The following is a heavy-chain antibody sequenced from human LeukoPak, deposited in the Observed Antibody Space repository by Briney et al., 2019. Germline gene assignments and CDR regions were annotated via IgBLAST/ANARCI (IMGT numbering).Heavy chain of an antibody. J-gene: IGHJ6*03. D-gene: IGHD3-10*02. CDR1: GFTFKNVW. Sequence: GGSLRLSCSGSGFTFKNVWMSWGRQAPGKGLEWVSYISSSGSTIYYADSVKGRFTISRDNAKNSLYLQMNSLRAEDTAVYYCAELGITMIGGVWGKGTTVTISS. V-gene: IGHV3-48*03. CDR3: AELGITMIGGV. CDR2: ISSSGSTI.